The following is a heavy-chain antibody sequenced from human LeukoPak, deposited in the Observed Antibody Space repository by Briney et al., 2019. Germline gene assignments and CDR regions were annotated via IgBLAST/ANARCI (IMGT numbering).Heavy chain of an antibody. CDR2: IYYSGRT. CDR1: GGSLSSYY. V-gene: IGHV4-59*01. J-gene: IGHJ5*02. CDR3: ARGAKLTRWFDP. Sequence: SSETLSLTCAVPGGSLSSYYWRWIRQPPGKGLGWIGYIYYSGRTNYNPSLKSRVSISVEESKNQFSLKLSSVTAADTAVYYCARGAKLTRWFDPWGQGTLVTVSS. D-gene: IGHD1-14*01.